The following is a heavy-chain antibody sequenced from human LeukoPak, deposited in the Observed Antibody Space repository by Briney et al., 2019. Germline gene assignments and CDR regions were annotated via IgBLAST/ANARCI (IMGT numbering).Heavy chain of an antibody. V-gene: IGHV1-69*02. J-gene: IGHJ6*03. CDR2: IIPILGIA. CDR1: GGTFSSYT. CDR3: ARGKRGIAAAFLYYYYYMDV. D-gene: IGHD6-13*01. Sequence: ASVKVSCKASGGTFSSYTISWVRQAPGQGLEWMGRIIPILGIANYAQKFQGRVTITADKSTSTAYMELSSLRSEDTAVYYCARGKRGIAAAFLYYYYYMDVWGKGTTVTVSS.